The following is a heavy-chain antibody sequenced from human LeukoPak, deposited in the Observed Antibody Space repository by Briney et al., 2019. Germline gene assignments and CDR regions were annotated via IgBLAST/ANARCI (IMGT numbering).Heavy chain of an antibody. CDR2: ISYDGSNK. Sequence: GRSLRLSCAASGFTFSSYAMHWVRQAPGKGLEWVAVISYDGSNKYYADSVKGRFTISRDNSKNTLYLQMNSLRAEDTAVYYCASGQAYSSSWPFQHWGQGTLVTVSS. D-gene: IGHD6-13*01. CDR3: ASGQAYSSSWPFQH. CDR1: GFTFSSYA. J-gene: IGHJ1*01. V-gene: IGHV3-30-3*01.